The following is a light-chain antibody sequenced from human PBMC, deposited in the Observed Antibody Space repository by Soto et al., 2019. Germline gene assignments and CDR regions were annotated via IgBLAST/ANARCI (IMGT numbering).Light chain of an antibody. CDR3: QHYDHLPPLS. CDR2: DAS. J-gene: IGKJ4*01. V-gene: IGKV1-33*01. Sequence: DIQMTQSPSSLSASVGDRVTITCQASQDIRNYLNWYQQKPGKAPSLLIYDASNLRTGVPLRFSGSGSGTDVTLTISSLQPEDIATYYCQHYDHLPPLSFGGGTRLEIK. CDR1: QDIRNY.